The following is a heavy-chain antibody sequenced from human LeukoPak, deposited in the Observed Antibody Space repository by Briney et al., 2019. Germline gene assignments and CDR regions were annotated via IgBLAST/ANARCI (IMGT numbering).Heavy chain of an antibody. J-gene: IGHJ3*02. CDR3: ARRGNAFDI. CDR2: ISSSSSTI. V-gene: IGHV3-48*02. Sequence: AGGSLRLSCAASGFIFSSYSMNWVRQAPGKGLERISYISSSSSTIYYADSVRGRFTISRDNANNSLYLQMNSLRDEDTAVYYCARRGNAFDIWGQGTMVTVSS. CDR1: GFIFSSYS.